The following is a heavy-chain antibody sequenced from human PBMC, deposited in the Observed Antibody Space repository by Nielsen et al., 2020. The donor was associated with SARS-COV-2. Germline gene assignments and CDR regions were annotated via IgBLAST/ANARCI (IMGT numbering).Heavy chain of an antibody. Sequence: SETLSLTCTVSGGSISSYYWGWIRHPPGKGLEWIGNIYYSGTTYYSPSLKSRVSISVDTSKNQFSLKLSSVTAADTAVYYCAGEGLRQWQVSGGGVYYYYAMDVWGQGTTVTVSS. J-gene: IGHJ6*02. CDR1: GGSISSYY. CDR3: AGEGLRQWQVSGGGVYYYYAMDV. CDR2: IYYSGTT. V-gene: IGHV4-39*01. D-gene: IGHD6-19*01.